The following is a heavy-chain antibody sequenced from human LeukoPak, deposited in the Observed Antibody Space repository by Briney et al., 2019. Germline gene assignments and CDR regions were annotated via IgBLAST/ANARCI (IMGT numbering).Heavy chain of an antibody. D-gene: IGHD2-2*01. CDR3: ARGDCSSTSCFNFDY. CDR2: ISAYNGNT. CDR1: GYTFTSYG. Sequence: ASVKVSCKASGYTFTSYGISWVRQAPGQGLEWMGWISAYNGNTNYAQKLQGRATMTTDTSTSTAYMELRSLRSDDTAVYYCARGDCSSTSCFNFDYWGQGTLVTVSS. V-gene: IGHV1-18*04. J-gene: IGHJ4*02.